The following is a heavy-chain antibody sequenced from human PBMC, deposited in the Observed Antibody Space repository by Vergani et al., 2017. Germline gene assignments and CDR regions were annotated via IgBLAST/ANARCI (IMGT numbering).Heavy chain of an antibody. Sequence: QITLKESGPTLVKPTETLTLTCTVSGFSLSNARMGVSWIRQPPGKALEWLAHIFSNDEKSYSTSLKSRLTISKDTSKSQVVLTMTNMDPVDTATYYCARSRVLRFLEQGNNWFDPWGQGTLVTVSS. D-gene: IGHD3-3*01. CDR1: GFSLSNARMG. J-gene: IGHJ5*02. V-gene: IGHV2-26*01. CDR2: IFSNDEK. CDR3: ARSRVLRFLEQGNNWFDP.